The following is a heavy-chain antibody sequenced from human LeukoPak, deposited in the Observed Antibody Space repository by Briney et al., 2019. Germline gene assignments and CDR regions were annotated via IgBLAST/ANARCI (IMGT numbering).Heavy chain of an antibody. Sequence: PSQTLSLTRTVSGGSISSGSYYWSWIRQPAGKGLEWIGRIYTSGSTNYNPSLKSRVTISVDTSKNQFSLKLSSVTAADTAVYYCARVYRGSHTVDYWGQGTLVTVSS. V-gene: IGHV4-61*02. D-gene: IGHD1-26*01. CDR3: ARVYRGSHTVDY. J-gene: IGHJ4*02. CDR1: GGSISSGSYY. CDR2: IYTSGST.